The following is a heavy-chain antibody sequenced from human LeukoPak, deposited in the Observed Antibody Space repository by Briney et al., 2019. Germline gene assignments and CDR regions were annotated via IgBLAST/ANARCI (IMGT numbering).Heavy chain of an antibody. D-gene: IGHD1-26*01. V-gene: IGHV3-23*01. CDR2: IGGGGGDT. J-gene: IGHJ3*01. CDR1: GFTFSTYA. CDR3: ARDAVGVAGDAFDF. Sequence: GGSLRLSCAASGFTFSTYAMSWVRQTPEKGLEWVSAIGGGGGDTFYADSVKGRFTISRDNSKNTLYLQMNSLRAEDTALYYCARDAVGVAGDAFDFWGQGTMVTVSS.